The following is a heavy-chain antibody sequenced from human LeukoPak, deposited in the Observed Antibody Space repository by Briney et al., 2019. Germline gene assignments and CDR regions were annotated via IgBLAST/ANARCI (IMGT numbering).Heavy chain of an antibody. CDR2: IYSGGST. D-gene: IGHD6-6*01. V-gene: IGHV3-53*01. CDR1: GFTVSSNY. CDR3: ARVSSSSYFDY. Sequence: GGSLRLSCAASGFTVSSNYMSWVRQAPGKGLEWVSVIYSGGSTYYADSVKGRFTISRDNSKNTLYLQMNSLRAEDTAVYYCARVSSSSYFDYWGQGTLVTVSS. J-gene: IGHJ4*02.